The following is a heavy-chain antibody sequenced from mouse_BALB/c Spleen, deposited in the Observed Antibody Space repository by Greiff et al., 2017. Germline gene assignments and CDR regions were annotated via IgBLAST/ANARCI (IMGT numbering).Heavy chain of an antibody. D-gene: IGHD2-1*01. CDR2: IDPFNGGT. CDR3: ARSRGNYYFDY. J-gene: IGHJ2*01. V-gene: IGHV1-28*01. CDR1: GYSFTSYY. Sequence: EVQLQQSGPELMKPGASVKISCKASGYSFTSYYMHWVKQSHGKSLEWIGYIDPFNGGTSYNQKFKGKATLTVDKSSSTAYMHLSSLTSEDSAVYYCARSRGNYYFDYWGQGTTLTVSS.